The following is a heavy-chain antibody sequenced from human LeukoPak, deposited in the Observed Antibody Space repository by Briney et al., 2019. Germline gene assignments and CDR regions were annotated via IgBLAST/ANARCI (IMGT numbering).Heavy chain of an antibody. V-gene: IGHV1-69*13. Sequence: GASVKVSCKASGGTFSSYAISWVRQAPGQGLEWMGGIIPIFGTANYAQKFQGRVTITADESTSTAYMELSSLRSEDTAVYYCARGAAAGTKIGYWGQGTLVTVSS. CDR1: GGTFSSYA. CDR3: ARGAAAGTKIGY. D-gene: IGHD6-13*01. J-gene: IGHJ4*02. CDR2: IIPIFGTA.